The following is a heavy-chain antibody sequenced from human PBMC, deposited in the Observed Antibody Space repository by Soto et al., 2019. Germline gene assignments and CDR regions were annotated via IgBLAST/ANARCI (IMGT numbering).Heavy chain of an antibody. V-gene: IGHV3-21*01. D-gene: IGHD3-22*01. CDR3: AWGGGYYYDSSGYYPDGMDV. CDR1: GFTFSSYS. CDR2: ISSSSSYI. Sequence: GGSLRLSCAASGFTFSSYSMNWVRQAPGKGLEWVSSISSSSSYIYYADSVKGRFTISRDNAKNSLYLQMNSLRAEDTAVYYCAWGGGYYYDSSGYYPDGMDVWGQGTTVTVSS. J-gene: IGHJ6*02.